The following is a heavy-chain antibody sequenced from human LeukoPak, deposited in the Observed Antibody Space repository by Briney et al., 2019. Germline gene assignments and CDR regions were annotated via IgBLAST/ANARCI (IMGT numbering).Heavy chain of an antibody. CDR3: ARGTTYYHDSSGRYGMDV. D-gene: IGHD3-22*01. CDR1: GFTFSNAW. CDR2: IGTSSTYM. J-gene: IGHJ6*02. V-gene: IGHV3-21*01. Sequence: KPGGSLRLSCAASGFTFSNAWMSWVRQAPGKGLEWVSSIGTSSTYMYYADSVKGRFTISRDNAKNSLYLQMHSLRAEDTAVYYCARGTTYYHDSSGRYGMDVWGQGTTVTVSS.